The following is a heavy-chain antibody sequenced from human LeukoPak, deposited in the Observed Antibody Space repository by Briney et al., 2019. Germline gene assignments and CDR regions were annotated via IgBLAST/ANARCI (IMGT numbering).Heavy chain of an antibody. CDR2: IWYDGSNK. CDR1: GFTFSSYG. D-gene: IGHD6-13*01. CDR3: ARPGGYSSSPEGIAVAEGAGYFDY. J-gene: IGHJ4*02. V-gene: IGHV3-33*01. Sequence: GGSLRLSCAASGFTFSSYGMHWVRQAPGKGLEGGAVIWYDGSNKYYADSVKGRFTISRDNSKNTLYLQMNSLRAEDTAVYYCARPGGYSSSPEGIAVAEGAGYFDYWGQGTLVTVSS.